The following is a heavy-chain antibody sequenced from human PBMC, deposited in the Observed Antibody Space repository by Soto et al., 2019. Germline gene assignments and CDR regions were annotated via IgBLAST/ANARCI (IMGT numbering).Heavy chain of an antibody. CDR2: MYNTGST. D-gene: IGHD2-21*02. CDR3: ARDLWGYCGTDCYPLDV. Sequence: LSLTCTVSCGSISGYYWSWIRHPPGKGLEWIGYMYNTGSTVYNPSFKSRVTISVDTSKNQFSLKLNSVTAADTAVYYCARDLWGYCGTDCYPLDVWGQGTTVTVSS. CDR1: CGSISGYY. J-gene: IGHJ6*02. V-gene: IGHV4-59*01.